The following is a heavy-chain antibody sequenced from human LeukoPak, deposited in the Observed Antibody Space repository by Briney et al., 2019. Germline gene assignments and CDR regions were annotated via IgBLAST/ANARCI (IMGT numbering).Heavy chain of an antibody. V-gene: IGHV1-18*01. CDR3: ARDATVTKGYYYYYYMDV. CDR2: ISTYNGNT. J-gene: IGHJ6*03. D-gene: IGHD4-17*01. CDR1: GYTFLNDG. Sequence: GASVKVSCKASGYTFLNDGISWARQAPGQGLEWMGWISTYNGNTNYAQKLQGRVTLTTDRSTRTAYMELRSLRSDDTAVYYCARDATVTKGYYYYYYMDVWGKGTTVTVSS.